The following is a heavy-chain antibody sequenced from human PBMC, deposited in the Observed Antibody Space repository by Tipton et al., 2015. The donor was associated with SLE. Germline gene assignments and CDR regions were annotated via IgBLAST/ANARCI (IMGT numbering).Heavy chain of an antibody. Sequence: TLSLTCSVYGGSFSGYYWSWVRQSPGKGLDWIGEIDHTGGTNYKPSLKSRVTISLDSPKNQISLKLRSVSAADTAIYYCARRGLRSSGSYLYRYYYAMDVWGQGATVIVSS. CDR1: GGSFSGYY. D-gene: IGHD3-10*01. CDR2: IDHTGGT. V-gene: IGHV4-34*01. CDR3: ARRGLRSSGSYLYRYYYAMDV. J-gene: IGHJ6*02.